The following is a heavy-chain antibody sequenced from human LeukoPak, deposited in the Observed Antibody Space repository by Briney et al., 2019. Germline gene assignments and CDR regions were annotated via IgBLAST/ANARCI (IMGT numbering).Heavy chain of an antibody. CDR3: ARVRGYYESSGSDNWFDP. CDR1: GGSISSHY. J-gene: IGHJ5*02. Sequence: PSETPSLTCTVSGGSISSHYWSWIRQPPGKGLESIGHIYYSVSTNYNPSLKSRVTTSVDTSNNHLSLNLRAVTAAATTVYYCARVRGYYESSGSDNWFDPWGQGTLVTVFS. V-gene: IGHV4-59*11. CDR2: IYYSVST. D-gene: IGHD3-22*01.